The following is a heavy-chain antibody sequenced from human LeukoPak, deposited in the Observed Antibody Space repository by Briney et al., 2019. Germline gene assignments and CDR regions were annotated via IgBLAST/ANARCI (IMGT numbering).Heavy chain of an antibody. CDR1: GPSVTDYY. CDR3: TRGHWGLQS. V-gene: IGHV4-59*02. Sequence: PSETLSLTCTVSGPSVTDYYWSWIRQSPGKGLEWISYIHHSGNSDYNPSLRSRVTTSLDTSKNQFSVNLISVTAADTAGYYCTRGHWGLQSWSQGTLVTVSS. D-gene: IGHD7-27*01. CDR2: IHHSGNS. J-gene: IGHJ5*02.